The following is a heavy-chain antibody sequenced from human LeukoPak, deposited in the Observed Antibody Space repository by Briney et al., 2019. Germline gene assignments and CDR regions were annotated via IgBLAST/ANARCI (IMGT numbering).Heavy chain of an antibody. CDR3: ARGYSSGYRIDY. V-gene: IGHV3-74*01. Sequence: GGSLRLSCAVSGFTFNNYWMHWVRQAPGKGLVWVSRINNDGSSTSYADSVKGRFTISRDNAKDTLYLQVNSLRAEDTAVYYCARGYSSGYRIDYWGQGALVTVSS. CDR1: GFTFNNYW. D-gene: IGHD5-18*01. CDR2: INNDGSST. J-gene: IGHJ4*02.